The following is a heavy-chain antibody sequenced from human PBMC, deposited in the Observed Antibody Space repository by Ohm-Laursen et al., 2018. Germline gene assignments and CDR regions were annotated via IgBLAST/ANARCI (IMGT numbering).Heavy chain of an antibody. D-gene: IGHD6-13*01. CDR3: AGDRNSNTWSYY. V-gene: IGHV3-7*01. CDR2: IKQDGSQK. CDR1: GFTFSDHW. J-gene: IGHJ4*02. Sequence: SLRLSCAATGFTFSDHWMTWVRQAPGKGLEWVANIKQDGSQKYYLDSVKGRFTISRDNAKNSLYLQMNSLRAEDTAVYYCAGDRNSNTWSYYWGRGTLVTVS.